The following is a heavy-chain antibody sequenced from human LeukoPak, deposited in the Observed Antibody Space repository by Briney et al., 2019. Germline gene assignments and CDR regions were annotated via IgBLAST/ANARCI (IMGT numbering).Heavy chain of an antibody. Sequence: ASVKVSCKASGGTFSSYAISWVRQAPGQGLEWMGGIIPIFGTANYAQKFQGRVSMTRDMSTSTVYMELSSLRSEDTAVYYCARGDYYDSSGYYYATWGQGTLVTVSS. CDR3: ARGDYYDSSGYYYAT. CDR1: GGTFSSYA. J-gene: IGHJ5*02. D-gene: IGHD3-22*01. V-gene: IGHV1-69*05. CDR2: IIPIFGTA.